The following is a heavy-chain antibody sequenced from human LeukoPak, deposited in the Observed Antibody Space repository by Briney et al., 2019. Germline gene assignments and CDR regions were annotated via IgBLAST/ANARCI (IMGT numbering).Heavy chain of an antibody. CDR2: IYYSGST. Sequence: SETLSLTCSVSGGSMNSYYWSWIRQPPGKGLEWIGYIYYSGSTNYNPSLKSRVTISLDSSKNHFSLSLSSVTAADTAVYYCARDAGAAAAFYYFDLWGQGTLVTVSS. V-gene: IGHV4-59*12. J-gene: IGHJ4*02. CDR1: GGSMNSYY. CDR3: ARDAGAAAAFYYFDL. D-gene: IGHD6-13*01.